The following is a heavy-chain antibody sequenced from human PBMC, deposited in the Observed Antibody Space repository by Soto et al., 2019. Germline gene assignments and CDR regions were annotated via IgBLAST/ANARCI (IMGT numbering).Heavy chain of an antibody. V-gene: IGHV3-23*01. Sequence: GGSLRLSCAASEFTFSNYAMSWVRQAPGKGLEWVSSIRYNGSTKYYADSVKGRFTISRDNSKNTLYLQMNSLRAEDTAVYYCASVPMTTVTTGYAFDIWGQGTMVTVSS. CDR2: IRYNGSTK. CDR1: EFTFSNYA. D-gene: IGHD4-4*01. CDR3: ASVPMTTVTTGYAFDI. J-gene: IGHJ3*02.